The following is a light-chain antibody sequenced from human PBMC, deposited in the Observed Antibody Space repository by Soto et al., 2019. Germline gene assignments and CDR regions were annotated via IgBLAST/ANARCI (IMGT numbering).Light chain of an antibody. V-gene: IGKV1-27*01. CDR1: QGISNY. J-gene: IGKJ1*01. Sequence: DIQMTQSPSSLSASVGDRVTITCRASQGISNYLAWYQQKPGKVPKIIIYAASTLQSGVPSRFSGSGSGTDLNITISSLQTEEVDTSYCQKYNSAPRTFGQGTKVEIK. CDR2: AAS. CDR3: QKYNSAPRT.